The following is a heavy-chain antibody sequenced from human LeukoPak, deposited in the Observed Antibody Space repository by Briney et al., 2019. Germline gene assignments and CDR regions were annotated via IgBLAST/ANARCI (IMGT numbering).Heavy chain of an antibody. Sequence: PSETLSLTCTVCGGYISSRSYYWGWIRQPPGKGLEWIGSLYYSGGTYYNPSLKSRVTISADTSKNQFSLKLSSVIAADTAVYYCAREEWLATGSGYYYGMDVWGQGTTVTVSS. CDR3: AREEWLATGSGYYYGMDV. CDR1: GGYISSRSYY. CDR2: LYYSGGT. D-gene: IGHD6-19*01. J-gene: IGHJ6*02. V-gene: IGHV4-39*01.